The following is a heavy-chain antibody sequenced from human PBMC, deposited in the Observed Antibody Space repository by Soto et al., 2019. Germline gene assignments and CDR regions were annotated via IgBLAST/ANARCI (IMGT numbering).Heavy chain of an antibody. CDR3: ARLMVRGVTDVPTYYYYGMDV. CDR2: INPSGGST. Sequence: ASVKVSCKASGYTFTNYGISWVRQAPGQGLEWMGIINPSGGSTSYAQKFQGRVTMTRDTSTSTVYMELSSLRSEDTAVYYCARLMVRGVTDVPTYYYYGMDVWGQGTTVTVSS. V-gene: IGHV1-46*03. CDR1: GYTFTNYG. D-gene: IGHD3-10*01. J-gene: IGHJ6*02.